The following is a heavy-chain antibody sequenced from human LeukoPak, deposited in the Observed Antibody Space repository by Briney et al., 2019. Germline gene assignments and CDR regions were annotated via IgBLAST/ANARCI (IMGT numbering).Heavy chain of an antibody. CDR2: ISSGSRII. CDR3: ARVELISGSFDY. V-gene: IGHV3-48*02. J-gene: IGHJ4*02. CDR1: GFTFSSYS. D-gene: IGHD1-14*01. Sequence: GGSLRLSCAASGFTFSSYSMNWVRQAPGKGLEWVSFISSGSRIIHYADSAKGRLTISRDNVKNSLYLQMNSLRDEDTAVYYCARVELISGSFDYWGQGTLVTVSS.